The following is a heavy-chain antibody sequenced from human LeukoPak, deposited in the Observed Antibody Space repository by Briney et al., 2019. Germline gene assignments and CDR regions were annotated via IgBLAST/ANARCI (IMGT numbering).Heavy chain of an antibody. CDR1: GGSISSYY. Sequence: SETLSLTCTVSGGSISSYYWSWIRQPPGKGLEWIGYIYYSGSTNYNPSLKSRVTISVDTSKNQFSLKLSSVTAADTAVYYCARARLGARMGELGYWGQGTLVTVSS. J-gene: IGHJ4*02. CDR3: ARARLGARMGELGY. V-gene: IGHV4-59*01. CDR2: IYYSGST. D-gene: IGHD3-16*01.